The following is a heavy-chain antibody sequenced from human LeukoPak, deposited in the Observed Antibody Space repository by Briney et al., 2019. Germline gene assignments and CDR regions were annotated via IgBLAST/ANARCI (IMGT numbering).Heavy chain of an antibody. D-gene: IGHD6-13*01. J-gene: IGHJ5*02. CDR1: GGSISSNY. Sequence: SETLSLTCTVSGGSISSNYWSWLRPPAGHGLEWIGRIYSSGYTNFSPSLKSRVTMSVDTSKNQFSLKLSSVTAADTAVYHCARELMAAAGLSWFDPWGQGTLVTVSS. CDR3: ARELMAAAGLSWFDP. CDR2: IYSSGYT. V-gene: IGHV4-4*07.